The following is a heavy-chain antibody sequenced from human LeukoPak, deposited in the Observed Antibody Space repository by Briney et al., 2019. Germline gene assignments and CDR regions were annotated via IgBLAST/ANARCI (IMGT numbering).Heavy chain of an antibody. CDR2: INSGSSDI. V-gene: IGHV3-21*01. D-gene: IGHD4-11*01. CDR1: GFTFNTCS. CDR3: ARDPDGGSRLTTAEWFAP. J-gene: IGHJ5*02. Sequence: GGSLRLSCVASGFTFNTCSMSWVRQAPGKGLEWVSSINSGSSDIFYAESVKGRFTISRDNAKNSLYLQMNSLGADDTAVYYCARDPDGGSRLTTAEWFAPWGRGTLVTVSS.